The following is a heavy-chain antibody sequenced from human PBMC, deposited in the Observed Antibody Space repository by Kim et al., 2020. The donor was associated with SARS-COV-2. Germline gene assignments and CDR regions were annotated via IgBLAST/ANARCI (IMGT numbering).Heavy chain of an antibody. Sequence: SETLSLTCTVSGGSISSSSYYWGWIRQPPGKGLEWIGSIYYSGSTYYNPYLKSRVTISVDTSKNQFSLKLSSVTAADTAVYYCARHYGRSCYYDSSGYQTFDYWGQGTLVTVSS. CDR2: IYYSGST. CDR3: ARHYGRSCYYDSSGYQTFDY. D-gene: IGHD3-22*01. V-gene: IGHV4-39*01. CDR1: GGSISSSSYY. J-gene: IGHJ4*02.